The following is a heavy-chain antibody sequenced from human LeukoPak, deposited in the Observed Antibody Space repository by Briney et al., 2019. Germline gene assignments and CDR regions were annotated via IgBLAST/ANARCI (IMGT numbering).Heavy chain of an antibody. J-gene: IGHJ6*04. CDR2: ISSSSSYI. Sequence: GGSLRLSCAASGFTFDDYAMHWVRQAPGKGLEWVSSISSSSSYIYYADSVKGRFTISRDNAKNSLYLQMNSLRAEDTAVYYCAELGITMIGGVWGKGTTVTISS. CDR1: GFTFDDYA. D-gene: IGHD3-10*02. CDR3: AELGITMIGGV. V-gene: IGHV3-21*01.